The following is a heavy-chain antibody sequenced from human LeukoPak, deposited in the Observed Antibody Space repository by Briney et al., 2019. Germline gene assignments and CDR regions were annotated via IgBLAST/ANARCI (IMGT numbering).Heavy chain of an antibody. CDR2: ISSTGST. CDR1: GXSISSYY. Sequence: SETLSLTCTVSGXSISSYYWSWIRQPAGKGLEWIGLISSTGSTNYNPSLKSRLTMSVDTSKNQFSLRLTSVTAADTAVYYCARDLSTPPYNWFDPWGQGTLVTVSS. V-gene: IGHV4-4*07. J-gene: IGHJ5*02. D-gene: IGHD2-2*01. CDR3: ARDLSTPPYNWFDP.